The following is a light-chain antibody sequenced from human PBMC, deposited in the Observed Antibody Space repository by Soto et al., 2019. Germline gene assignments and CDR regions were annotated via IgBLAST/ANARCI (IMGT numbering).Light chain of an antibody. J-gene: IGKJ5*01. CDR3: QQYGSSPIT. V-gene: IGKV3-20*01. CDR1: QSIGSTY. Sequence: EIVLTQSPGTLSLSPGEGATLSCRASQSIGSTYLAWYQKRPGQAPRLLIYDAYNRATGIPDRFSGSGSGTEFTLTISRLEPDDFAVYYCQQYGSSPITFGQGTRLEIK. CDR2: DAY.